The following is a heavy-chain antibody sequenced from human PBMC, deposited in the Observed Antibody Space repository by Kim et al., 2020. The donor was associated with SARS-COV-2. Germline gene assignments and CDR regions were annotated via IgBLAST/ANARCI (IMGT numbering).Heavy chain of an antibody. CDR1: GFTFTSSA. CDR2: IVVGSGNT. Sequence: SVKVSCKASGFTFTSSAVQWVRQARGQRLEWIGWIVVGSGNTNYAQKFQERVTITRDMSTSTAYMELSSLRSEDTAVYYCAAADGRFGVLDAFDIWGQGTMVTVSS. J-gene: IGHJ3*02. D-gene: IGHD3-3*01. CDR3: AAADGRFGVLDAFDI. V-gene: IGHV1-58*01.